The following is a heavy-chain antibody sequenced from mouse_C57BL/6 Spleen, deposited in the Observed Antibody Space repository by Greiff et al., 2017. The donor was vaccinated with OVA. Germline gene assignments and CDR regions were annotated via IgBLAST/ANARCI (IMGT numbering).Heavy chain of an antibody. CDR3: ARGGLRRYFDV. CDR2: ISYDGSN. CDR1: GYSITSGYY. D-gene: IGHD2-4*01. Sequence: EVQLQQSGPGLVKPSQSLSLTCSVTGYSITSGYYWNWIRQFPGNKLEWMGYISYDGSNNYNPSLKNRISITRDTSKNQSFLKLNSVTTEDTATDYCARGGLRRYFDVWGTGTTVTVSS. V-gene: IGHV3-6*01. J-gene: IGHJ1*03.